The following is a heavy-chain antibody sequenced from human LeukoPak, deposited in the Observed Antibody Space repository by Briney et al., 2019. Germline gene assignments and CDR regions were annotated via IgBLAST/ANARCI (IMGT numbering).Heavy chain of an antibody. Sequence: SETLSLTCTVSGGSISSYYWSWIRQPPGKGLEWIGYIYYSGSTNYNPSLKSRVTISVDTSKNQFSLKLSSVTAADTAVYYCARTTYYYDSSGYSPIRGYYYYMDVWGKGTTVTVSS. CDR1: GGSISSYY. J-gene: IGHJ6*03. D-gene: IGHD3-22*01. CDR3: ARTTYYYDSSGYSPIRGYYYYMDV. V-gene: IGHV4-59*01. CDR2: IYYSGST.